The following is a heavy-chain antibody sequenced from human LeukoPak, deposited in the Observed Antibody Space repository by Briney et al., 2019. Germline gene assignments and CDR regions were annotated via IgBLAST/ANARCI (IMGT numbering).Heavy chain of an antibody. D-gene: IGHD1-26*01. CDR2: INSDGSST. J-gene: IGHJ4*02. V-gene: IGHV3-74*01. CDR1: GFTFSSYW. CDR3: AKAGVVGATSGPFDY. Sequence: GGSLRLSCAASGFTFSSYWMHWVRQAPGRGLVWASRINSDGSSTSYADSVKGRFTISRDNAKNTLYLQMNSLRAEDTAVYYCAKAGVVGATSGPFDYWGQGTLVTVPS.